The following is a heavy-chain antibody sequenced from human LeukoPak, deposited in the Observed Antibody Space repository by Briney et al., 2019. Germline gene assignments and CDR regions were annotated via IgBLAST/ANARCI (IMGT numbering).Heavy chain of an antibody. J-gene: IGHJ5*02. CDR2: INSYGSST. Sequence: PGGSLRLSCAASGFTFSSYWMHWVRRAPGKGLVWVSRINSYGSSTSYADSVKGRFTISRDNAKNTLYLQMNSLRAEDTAVYYCASYRGDFWSGYYSNWFDPWGQGTLVTVSS. V-gene: IGHV3-74*01. CDR3: ASYRGDFWSGYYSNWFDP. CDR1: GFTFSSYW. D-gene: IGHD3-3*01.